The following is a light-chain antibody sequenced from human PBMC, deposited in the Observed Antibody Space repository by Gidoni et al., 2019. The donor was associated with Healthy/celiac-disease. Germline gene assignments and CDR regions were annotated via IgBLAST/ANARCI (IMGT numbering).Light chain of an antibody. CDR3: QAWDSSTAV. V-gene: IGLV3-1*01. Sequence: SYELTQPPSVSVSPGQTASITCAGDKLGEKYACWSQQKPGQSPVLVIDQDSKRPSGIPERFSGSNSGNTATLTISGTQAMDEADYYCQAWDSSTAVFGGGTKLTV. CDR2: QDS. J-gene: IGLJ2*01. CDR1: KLGEKY.